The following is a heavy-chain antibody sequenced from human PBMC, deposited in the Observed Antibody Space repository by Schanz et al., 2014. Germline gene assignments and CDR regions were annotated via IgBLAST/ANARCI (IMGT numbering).Heavy chain of an antibody. CDR3: AKSLESCPGGRCSRGYFDY. J-gene: IGHJ4*02. CDR2: VSRSTPDI. D-gene: IGHD2-8*02. V-gene: IGHV3-11*05. Sequence: VQLVESGGGLVQPGGSLRLSCSASGFAVDNYYMSCVRQAPGRGLEWVSYVSRSTPDIYYADSVKGRFTMSRDNAKNSVFLQMNSLRAEDTAVYYCAKSLESCPGGRCSRGYFDYWGQGTLVTVSS. CDR1: GFAVDNYY.